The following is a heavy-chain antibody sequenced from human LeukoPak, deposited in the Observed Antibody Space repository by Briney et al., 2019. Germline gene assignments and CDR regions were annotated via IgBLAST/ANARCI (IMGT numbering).Heavy chain of an antibody. V-gene: IGHV3-21*01. Sequence: GGSLRLSCAASGFTFSSYSMSWVRQAPGKGLEWVSSISSSSSNIYYADSVKGRFTISRDNAKNSLYLQMNSLRAEDTAVYYCARDSQSGADYDFWSGYYIWFDPWGQGTLVTVSS. CDR3: ARDSQSGADYDFWSGYYIWFDP. CDR1: GFTFSSYS. CDR2: ISSSSSNI. J-gene: IGHJ5*02. D-gene: IGHD3-3*01.